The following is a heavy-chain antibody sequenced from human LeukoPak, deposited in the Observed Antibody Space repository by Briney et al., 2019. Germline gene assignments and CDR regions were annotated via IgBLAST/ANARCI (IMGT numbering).Heavy chain of an antibody. J-gene: IGHJ6*03. CDR1: GGSISSYY. CDR3: ARDHEQLGLGYYYYYMDV. CDR2: VYTSGST. V-gene: IGHV4-4*07. D-gene: IGHD6-13*01. Sequence: SETLSLTCTVSGGSISSYYWSWIRQPAGKGLEGIGRVYTSGSTNYNPSLKSRVTMSVDTSKNQFSLKLSSVTAADTAVYYCARDHEQLGLGYYYYYMDVWGKGTTVTVSS.